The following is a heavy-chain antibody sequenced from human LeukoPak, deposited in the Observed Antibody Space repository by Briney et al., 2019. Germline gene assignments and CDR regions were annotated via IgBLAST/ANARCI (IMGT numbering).Heavy chain of an antibody. J-gene: IGHJ5*02. CDR3: AAVAGSEFEP. Sequence: GASVKVSCKASGYTFTSYGISWVRQAPGQGLEWMGWINPNSGASNYAQQFQGRVTMTRDTSISTAYMELSRLRFDDTAVYYCAAVAGSEFEPWGQGTLVTVSS. D-gene: IGHD6-19*01. CDR1: GYTFTSYG. CDR2: INPNSGAS. V-gene: IGHV1-2*02.